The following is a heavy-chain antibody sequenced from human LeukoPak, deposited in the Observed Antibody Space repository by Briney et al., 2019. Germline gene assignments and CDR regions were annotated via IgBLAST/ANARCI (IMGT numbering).Heavy chain of an antibody. CDR1: GGSISSSSYY. V-gene: IGHV4-39*01. D-gene: IGHD4-17*01. CDR3: ARHRFNSWGRRLRTQIFDY. J-gene: IGHJ4*02. Sequence: SETLSLTCTVSGGSISSSSYYWGWIRQPPGKGLEWIGSIYYSGGTYYNPSLKSRVTMSVDTPKNQFSLKLSSVTAADTAVYYRARHRFNSWGRRLRTQIFDYWGQGTLVTVSS. CDR2: IYYSGGT.